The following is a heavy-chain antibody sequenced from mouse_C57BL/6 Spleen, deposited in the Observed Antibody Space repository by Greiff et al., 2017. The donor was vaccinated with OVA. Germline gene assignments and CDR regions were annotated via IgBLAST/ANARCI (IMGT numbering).Heavy chain of an antibody. Sequence: VKVVESGAELVRPGASVKLSCKASGYTFTDYYINWVKQRPGQGLEWIARIYPGSGNTYYNEKFKGKATLTAEKSSSTAYMQLSSLTSEDSAVYFCASDYGSSTWFAYWGQGTLVTVSA. CDR1: GYTFTDYY. CDR3: ASDYGSSTWFAY. D-gene: IGHD1-1*01. CDR2: IYPGSGNT. V-gene: IGHV1-76*01. J-gene: IGHJ3*01.